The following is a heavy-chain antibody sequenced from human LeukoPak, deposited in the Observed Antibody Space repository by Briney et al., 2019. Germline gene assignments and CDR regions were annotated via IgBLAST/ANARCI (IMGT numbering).Heavy chain of an antibody. D-gene: IGHD5-18*01. Sequence: SETLSLTCTVSGSSISSYYGSWIRQPPGKGLEWIGYIYYSGSTNYNPSLKSRVTISVDTSKNQFSLKLSSVTAADTAVYYCARGRGYSYGGYYFDYWGQGTLVTVSS. CDR2: IYYSGST. CDR3: ARGRGYSYGGYYFDY. CDR1: GSSISSYY. J-gene: IGHJ4*02. V-gene: IGHV4-59*01.